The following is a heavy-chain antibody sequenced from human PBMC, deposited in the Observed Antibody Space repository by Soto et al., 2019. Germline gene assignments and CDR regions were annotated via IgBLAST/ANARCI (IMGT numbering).Heavy chain of an antibody. CDR1: GFTFSSYG. J-gene: IGHJ4*02. Sequence: GGSLRLSCAASGFTFSSYGMHWVRQAPGKGLEWVAVISYDGSNKYYADSVKGRFTISRDNSKNTLYLQMNSLRAEDTAVYYCAKGPRRHCSSTSCPEVPYYFDYWGQGTLVTVSS. D-gene: IGHD2-2*01. CDR3: AKGPRRHCSSTSCPEVPYYFDY. CDR2: ISYDGSNK. V-gene: IGHV3-30*18.